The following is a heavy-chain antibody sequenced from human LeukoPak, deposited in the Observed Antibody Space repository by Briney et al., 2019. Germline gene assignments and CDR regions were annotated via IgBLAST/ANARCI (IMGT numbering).Heavy chain of an antibody. J-gene: IGHJ4*02. D-gene: IGHD3-3*01. V-gene: IGHV3-30*02. CDR1: GFTFSSYG. CDR2: IRYDGSNK. CDR3: AKALALRFGPIDY. Sequence: GGSLRLSWAASGFTFSSYGMHWVRQAPGKGLEWVAFIRYDGSNKYYADSVKGRFTISIDNSKNTLYLQMNSLRAEDTAVYYCAKALALRFGPIDYWGQGTLVTVSS.